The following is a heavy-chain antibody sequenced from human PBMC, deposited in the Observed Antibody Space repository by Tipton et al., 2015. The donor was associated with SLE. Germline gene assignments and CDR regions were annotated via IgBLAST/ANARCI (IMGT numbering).Heavy chain of an antibody. CDR2: IYYSGST. CDR3: ASLDSSGYYEYFHH. Sequence: TLSLTCTVSGGSISSGDYYWSWIRQPPGKGLEWIGYIYYSGSTYYNPSLKSRVTISVDTSKNQFSLKLSSVTAADTAVYYCASLDSSGYYEYFHHWGQGTLVTVSS. J-gene: IGHJ1*01. CDR1: GGSISSGDYY. V-gene: IGHV4-30-4*01. D-gene: IGHD3-22*01.